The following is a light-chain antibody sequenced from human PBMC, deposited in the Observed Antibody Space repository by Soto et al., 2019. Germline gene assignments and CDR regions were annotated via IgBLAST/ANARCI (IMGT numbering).Light chain of an antibody. Sequence: EIVMTHSPATLSVSPGETASLSVRASQSAGNFLAWYQQKPGQAPRLLIYYISTRATGIPARFSGSGSGTGFTLTISSLEPEDFAVYYCHQRNKWRTFGQGTKVDIK. CDR2: YIS. J-gene: IGKJ1*01. V-gene: IGKV3-11*01. CDR3: HQRNKWRT. CDR1: QSAGNF.